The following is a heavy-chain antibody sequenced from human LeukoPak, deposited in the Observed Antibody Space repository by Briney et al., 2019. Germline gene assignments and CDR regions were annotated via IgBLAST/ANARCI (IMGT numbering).Heavy chain of an antibody. CDR1: GNSISNYA. Sequence: SVTVSCKASGNSISNYAVSWVRQAPGQGFEWMGGIIPIFGTADYAQKFQGRVTITADQSTSTTYMALSSLKSEDTATYYCTTRACHAGGCSSSFYYYYYGLHFWGQGTTVSVSS. V-gene: IGHV1-69*13. CDR2: IIPIFGTA. J-gene: IGHJ6*02. CDR3: TTRACHAGGCSSSFYYYYYGLHF. D-gene: IGHD3-16*01.